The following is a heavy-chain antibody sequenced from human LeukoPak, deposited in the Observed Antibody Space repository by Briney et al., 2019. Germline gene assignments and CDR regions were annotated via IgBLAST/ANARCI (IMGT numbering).Heavy chain of an antibody. CDR2: IIPIFGTA. CDR3: ARLDGPRGRYMDV. CDR1: GGTFSSYA. D-gene: IGHD2-8*01. J-gene: IGHJ6*03. Sequence: SVKVSCKASGGTFSSYAISWVRQAPGHGLEWMGGIIPIFGTANYAQKFQGRVTITADESTSTAYMELRSLRSDDPAVYYCARLDGPRGRYMDVWGKGTTVTVSS. V-gene: IGHV1-69*13.